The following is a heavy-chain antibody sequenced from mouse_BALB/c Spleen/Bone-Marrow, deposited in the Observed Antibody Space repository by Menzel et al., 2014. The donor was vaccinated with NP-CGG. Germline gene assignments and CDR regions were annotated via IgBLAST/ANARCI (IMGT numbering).Heavy chain of an antibody. V-gene: IGHV3-2*02. Sequence: VQLQQSGPGLVKPSQSLSLTCTVTGYSITSDYAWNWIRQFPGNKLEWMGYISYSDITSYNPSLKSRISITRDTSKKQFFLQLNSVTTEDTATYYCARSRGLRRDWYFDVWGAGTTVTVSS. CDR3: ARSRGLRRDWYFDV. J-gene: IGHJ1*01. CDR2: ISYSDIT. CDR1: GYSITSDYA. D-gene: IGHD2-4*01.